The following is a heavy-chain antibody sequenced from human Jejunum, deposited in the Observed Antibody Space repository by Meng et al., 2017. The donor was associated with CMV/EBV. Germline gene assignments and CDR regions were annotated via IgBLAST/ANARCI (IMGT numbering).Heavy chain of an antibody. V-gene: IGHV3-74*01. D-gene: IGHD3-3*01. CDR2: IDGDGGNT. Sequence: GFTFSSYWMYWVRQTPGKGLVYISRIDGDGGNTDYADSVKGRFTIPRDNAKNTLYLQMSSLTAEDTAVYYCARQLVTDFWNAIDYWGRGTLVTVSS. CDR3: ARQLVTDFWNAIDY. J-gene: IGHJ4*02. CDR1: GFTFSSYW.